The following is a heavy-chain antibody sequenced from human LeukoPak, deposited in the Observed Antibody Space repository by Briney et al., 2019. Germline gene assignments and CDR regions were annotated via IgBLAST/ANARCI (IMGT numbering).Heavy chain of an antibody. CDR1: GGSISSYY. D-gene: IGHD4-17*01. CDR3: ARGGVRRDDYGDSHAFDI. CDR2: IYYSGST. Sequence: KASETLSLTCTVSGGSISSYYWSWIRQPPGKGLEWIGYIYYSGSTNYNPSLKSRVTISVDTSKNQFSLKLSSVSAADTAVYYCARGGVRRDDYGDSHAFDIWGQGTMVTVSS. J-gene: IGHJ3*02. V-gene: IGHV4-59*01.